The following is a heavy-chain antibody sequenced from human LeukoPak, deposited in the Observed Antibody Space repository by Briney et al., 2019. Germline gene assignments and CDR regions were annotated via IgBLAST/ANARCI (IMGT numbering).Heavy chain of an antibody. CDR2: MNPNSGNT. Sequence: GASVKVSCKASGYTFTSYDINWVRQATGQGLEWMGWMNPNSGNTGYAQKFQGRVTMTRNTSISTAYMELNSLRSEDTAVYYCARGERDSAGYYYYMDVWGKGTTVTVSS. J-gene: IGHJ6*03. V-gene: IGHV1-8*01. D-gene: IGHD2-15*01. CDR3: ARGERDSAGYYYYMDV. CDR1: GYTFTSYD.